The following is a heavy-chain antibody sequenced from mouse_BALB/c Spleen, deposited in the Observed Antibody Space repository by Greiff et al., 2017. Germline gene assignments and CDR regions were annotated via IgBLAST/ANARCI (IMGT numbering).Heavy chain of an antibody. CDR3: ATAYYGNPYAMDY. CDR1: GFSLTSYG. Sequence: VKLMESGPGLVQPSQSLSITCTVSGFSLTSYGVHWVRQSPGKGLEWLGVIWSGGSTDYNAAFISRLSISKDNSKSQVFFKMNSLQANDTAIYYCATAYYGNPYAMDYWGQGTSVTVSS. V-gene: IGHV2-2*02. CDR2: IWSGGST. J-gene: IGHJ4*01. D-gene: IGHD2-10*01.